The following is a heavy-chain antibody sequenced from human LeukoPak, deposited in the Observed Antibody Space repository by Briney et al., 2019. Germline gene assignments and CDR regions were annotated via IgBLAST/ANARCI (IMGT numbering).Heavy chain of an antibody. Sequence: SETLSLTCAVYGGSFSGYYWSWIRQPPGKGLEWIGEINHSGSTNYNPSLKSRVTISVDTSKNQFSLKLSSVTAADTAVYYCARAGVGATVYYYGMDVWGQGTTVTVSS. J-gene: IGHJ6*02. CDR3: ARAGVGATVYYYGMDV. V-gene: IGHV4-34*01. CDR1: GGSFSGYY. D-gene: IGHD1-26*01. CDR2: INHSGST.